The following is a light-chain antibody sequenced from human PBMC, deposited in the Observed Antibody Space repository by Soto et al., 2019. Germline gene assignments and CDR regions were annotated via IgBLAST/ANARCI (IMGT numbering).Light chain of an antibody. CDR3: QQRSNWWT. V-gene: IGKV3D-20*02. CDR2: GAS. Sequence: EIVLTQSPGTLSLCPGERATLSCRASQTVSRSALAWYQQKPGQAPRLLIYGASNRATGIPDRFSGSGSGTDFTLTISSLEPEDFAVYYCQQRSNWWTFGQGTKVDIK. CDR1: QTVSRSA. J-gene: IGKJ1*01.